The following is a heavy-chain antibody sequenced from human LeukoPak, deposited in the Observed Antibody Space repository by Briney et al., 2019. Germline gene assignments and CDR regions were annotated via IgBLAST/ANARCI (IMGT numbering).Heavy chain of an antibody. CDR2: ISGGAGTS. V-gene: IGHV3-23*01. Sequence: GGSLRLSCAASGLTFSNYGMSWVRQPPGKGLEWVSDISGGAGTSNYADSVKGRFTISRDNSKNTLYLQMNSLRAEDTAVYYCARGNPGGEFYWGQGTLVTVSS. CDR3: ARGNPGGEFY. D-gene: IGHD1-14*01. CDR1: GLTFSNYG. J-gene: IGHJ4*02.